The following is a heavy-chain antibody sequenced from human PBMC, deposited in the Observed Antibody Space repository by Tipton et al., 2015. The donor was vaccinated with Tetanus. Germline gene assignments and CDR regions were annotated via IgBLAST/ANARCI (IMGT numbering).Heavy chain of an antibody. CDR1: GGSINSGGHF. V-gene: IGHV4-31*02. Sequence: RSLRLSCTASGGSINSGGHFWTWIRQRTGKGLEWIGHIRDNGNSYANPSLSGRVTMSVDTRKNQFSLNLTSMSVADTATYYCARGTFHAFDFWGQGVQVTVSS. J-gene: IGHJ4*02. CDR2: IRDNGNS. D-gene: IGHD2/OR15-2a*01. CDR3: ARGTFHAFDF.